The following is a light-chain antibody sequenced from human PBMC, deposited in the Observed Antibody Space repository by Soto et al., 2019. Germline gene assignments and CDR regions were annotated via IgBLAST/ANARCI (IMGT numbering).Light chain of an antibody. Sequence: DIMMTQSPLSLPVTPGEPASISCRSSQSLLHSNGYNYMDWYLQKPGQSPQLLIYLGSNRASGVPDRFSGSGSGTDFTLQISRVEAEDIGIYYCMQTLQTPWTFGQGTKVEI. J-gene: IGKJ1*01. CDR3: MQTLQTPWT. CDR2: LGS. V-gene: IGKV2-28*01. CDR1: QSLLHSNGYNY.